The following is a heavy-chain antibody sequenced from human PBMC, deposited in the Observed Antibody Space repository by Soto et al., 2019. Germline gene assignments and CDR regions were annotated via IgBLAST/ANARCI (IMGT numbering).Heavy chain of an antibody. CDR3: ARPDIVVVPAATGYYGMDV. J-gene: IGHJ6*02. D-gene: IGHD2-2*01. V-gene: IGHV3-11*01. CDR1: GFTFSDYY. Sequence: GGSLRLSCAASGFTFSDYYMSWIRQAPGKGLEWVSYISSSGSTIYYADSVKGRFTISRDNAKNSLYLQMNSLRAEDTAVYYCARPDIVVVPAATGYYGMDVWGQGTTVTVSS. CDR2: ISSSGSTI.